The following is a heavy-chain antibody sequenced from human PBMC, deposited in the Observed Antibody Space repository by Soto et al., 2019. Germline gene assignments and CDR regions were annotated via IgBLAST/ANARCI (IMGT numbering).Heavy chain of an antibody. J-gene: IGHJ5*02. CDR3: ARGFYDSRGYSNPFDP. Sequence: QVQLQESGPGLVKPSETLSLTCTVSGGSVASDYWSWLRQPPGRGLEWIAYAHHSGSTNSNPSLXSXVXAXXDTSKNQLSLKLRSMTAADTAIYYCARGFYDSRGYSNPFDPWGQGILVTVSS. CDR2: AHHSGST. V-gene: IGHV4-59*02. D-gene: IGHD3-22*01. CDR1: GGSVASDY.